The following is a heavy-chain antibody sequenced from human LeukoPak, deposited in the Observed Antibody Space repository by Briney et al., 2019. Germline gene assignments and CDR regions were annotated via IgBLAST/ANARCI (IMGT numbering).Heavy chain of an antibody. Sequence: ASVKVSCKASGYTFTSYAMNWVRQAPGQGLEWMGRINTNTGNPTYAQGFTGRFVFSLDTSVSTAYLQISSLKAEDTAVYYCARDLGGSGSYDLGYWGQGTLVTVSS. D-gene: IGHD3-10*01. CDR1: GYTFTSYA. CDR2: INTNTGNP. V-gene: IGHV7-4-1*02. CDR3: ARDLGGSGSYDLGY. J-gene: IGHJ4*02.